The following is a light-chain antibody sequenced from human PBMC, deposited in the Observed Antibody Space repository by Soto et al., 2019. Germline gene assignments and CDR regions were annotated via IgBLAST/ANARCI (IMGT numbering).Light chain of an antibody. Sequence: EILVTPSPHTLTQSPAYRATXSCSGSRIISNSCLLWYQQKPGHAPRLLIYVASSRAAGIPDRFSGSGSGTDFTLTITRLEAEDFALYYCQQFVYLRWTFCQVTKVDIK. J-gene: IGKJ1*01. CDR3: QQFVYLRWT. CDR2: VAS. V-gene: IGKV3-20*01. CDR1: RIISNSC.